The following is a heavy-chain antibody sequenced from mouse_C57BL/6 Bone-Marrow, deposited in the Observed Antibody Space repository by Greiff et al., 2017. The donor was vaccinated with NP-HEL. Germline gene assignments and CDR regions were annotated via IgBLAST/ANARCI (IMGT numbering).Heavy chain of an antibody. CDR3: TRTTVVATEAMDY. CDR1: GFNIKDDY. V-gene: IGHV14-4*01. CDR2: IDPENGDT. D-gene: IGHD1-1*01. J-gene: IGHJ4*01. Sequence: VQLKQSGAELVRPGASVKLSCTASGFNIKDDYMHWVKQRPEQGLEWIGWIDPENGDTEYASKLQGKATITADTASNTAYLQLSSLTSEDTAVYYCTRTTVVATEAMDYWGQGTSVTVSS.